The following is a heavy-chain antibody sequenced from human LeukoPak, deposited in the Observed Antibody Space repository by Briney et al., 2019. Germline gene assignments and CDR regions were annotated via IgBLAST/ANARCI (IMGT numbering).Heavy chain of an antibody. Sequence: NTSETLSLTCTVSGGSISSGGYYWSWIRQPPGKGLEWIGYIYYSGSTNYNPSLKSRVTISVDTSKNQFSLKLSSVTAADTAVYYCATMTPYYYDSSGYPYGMDVWGQGTTVAVSS. CDR3: ATMTPYYYDSSGYPYGMDV. V-gene: IGHV4-61*08. CDR2: IYYSGST. CDR1: GGSISSGGYY. J-gene: IGHJ6*02. D-gene: IGHD3-22*01.